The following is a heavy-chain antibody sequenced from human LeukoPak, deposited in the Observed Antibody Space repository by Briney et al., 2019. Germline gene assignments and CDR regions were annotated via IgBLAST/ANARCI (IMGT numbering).Heavy chain of an antibody. CDR2: ISYDGSSE. V-gene: IGHV3-30*18. D-gene: IGHD4-17*01. CDR3: AKELYNYGDSGAEGLDV. J-gene: IGHJ6*02. Sequence: GGSLRLSCAVSGFTFGNYGMHWVRQAPGKGPEWVALISYDGSSEYYAGSVKGRFTISRDNSKITVYLQMNSLKAEDTAVYYCAKELYNYGDSGAEGLDVGGQGTTVTVS. CDR1: GFTFGNYG.